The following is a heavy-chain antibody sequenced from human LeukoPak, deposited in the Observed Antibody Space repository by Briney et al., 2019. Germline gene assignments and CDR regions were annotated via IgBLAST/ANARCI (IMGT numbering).Heavy chain of an antibody. CDR1: GFGFSSYG. CDR3: ASGGPTRGTLES. J-gene: IGHJ4*02. V-gene: IGHV3-30*02. D-gene: IGHD1-26*01. Sequence: PGGSLRLSCEASGFGFSSYGMYWVRQTPGKGLEWVAYLREDATYSNYTDSVRGRFTISRDNSKYTVDLQMTSLRIEDTAVYYCASGGPTRGTLESWGQGTLVTVSS. CDR2: LREDATYS.